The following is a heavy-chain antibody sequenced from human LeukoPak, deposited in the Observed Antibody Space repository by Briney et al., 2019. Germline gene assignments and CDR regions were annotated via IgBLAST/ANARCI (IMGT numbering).Heavy chain of an antibody. D-gene: IGHD4-17*01. V-gene: IGHV3-30*14. J-gene: IGHJ4*02. CDR2: ISYDGSNK. CDR1: GFTFSSYA. Sequence: GRSLRLSCAASGFTFSSYAMHWVRQAPGKGLEWVAVISYDGSNKYYADSVKGRFTISRDNSKNTLYLQMNSLRAEDTAVYYCARADGDYSFDYWGQGTLVTVSS. CDR3: ARADGDYSFDY.